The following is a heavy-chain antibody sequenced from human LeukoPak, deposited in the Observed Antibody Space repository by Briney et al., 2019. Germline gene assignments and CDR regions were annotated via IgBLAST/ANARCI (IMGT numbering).Heavy chain of an antibody. V-gene: IGHV1-18*01. D-gene: IGHD5-18*01. J-gene: IGHJ5*02. Sequence: VASVKVSCKASGYTFTSYGISWVRQAPGQGLEWMGWISAYNGNTNYAQKLQGRVTMTTDTSTSTAYMELRSLRSDDTAVYYCARGGYSYGSGFNWFDPWGQGTLVTVSS. CDR2: ISAYNGNT. CDR3: ARGGYSYGSGFNWFDP. CDR1: GYTFTSYG.